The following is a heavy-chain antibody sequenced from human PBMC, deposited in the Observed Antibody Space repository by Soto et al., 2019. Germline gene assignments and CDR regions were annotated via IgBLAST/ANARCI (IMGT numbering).Heavy chain of an antibody. D-gene: IGHD6-13*01. Sequence: GGSLRLSCAASGFTFSSYGMHWVRQAPGKGLEWVAVISYDGSNKYYADSVKCQFTISRDNSKNTLYLQMNSLRAEDTAVYYCAKDAEDTGTFSRYYYGMDVWGQGTTVTVSS. V-gene: IGHV3-30*18. CDR1: GFTFSSYG. J-gene: IGHJ6*02. CDR2: ISYDGSNK. CDR3: AKDAEDTGTFSRYYYGMDV.